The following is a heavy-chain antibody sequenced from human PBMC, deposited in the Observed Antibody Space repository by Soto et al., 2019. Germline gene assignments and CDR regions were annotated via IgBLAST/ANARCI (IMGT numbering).Heavy chain of an antibody. Sequence: SETLSLTCNVSGGSSNNYYWSWIRQPPGKGLEWIGYIYYSGSTNYNPSLKSRVTISVDMSRNQFSLKLSSVTAADTAVYYCARGDSSSWLNSSDPWGQGTLVTLSS. J-gene: IGHJ5*02. CDR2: IYYSGST. CDR3: ARGDSSSWLNSSDP. D-gene: IGHD6-13*01. V-gene: IGHV4-59*01. CDR1: GGSSNNYY.